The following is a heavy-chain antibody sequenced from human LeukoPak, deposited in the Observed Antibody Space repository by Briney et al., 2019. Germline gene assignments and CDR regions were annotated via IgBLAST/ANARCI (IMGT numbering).Heavy chain of an antibody. CDR1: GFTFGSYA. Sequence: GGSLRLSCAASGFTFGSYAMSWVRQAPGKGLEWVSAISGSGGSTYYADSVKGRFTISRDNSKNTLYLQMNSLRAEDTAVYYCAKGYRDGRSYYYYMDVWGKGTTVTVSS. D-gene: IGHD3-16*02. CDR2: ISGSGGST. CDR3: AKGYRDGRSYYYYMDV. J-gene: IGHJ6*03. V-gene: IGHV3-23*01.